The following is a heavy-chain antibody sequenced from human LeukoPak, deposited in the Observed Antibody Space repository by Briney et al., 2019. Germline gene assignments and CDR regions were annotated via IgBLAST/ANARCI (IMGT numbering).Heavy chain of an antibody. V-gene: IGHV1-2*02. J-gene: IGHJ5*02. CDR1: GGTFSSYA. CDR3: VRDRPHNWFDP. Sequence: GASVKVSCKASGGTFSSYAISWVRQAPGQGLEWIGLIKPDSGDTNYAQKFRGRVTMTRDTSITTAYMELNRLTSDDTALYYCVRDRPHNWFDPWGQGTLVTVSS. CDR2: IKPDSGDT.